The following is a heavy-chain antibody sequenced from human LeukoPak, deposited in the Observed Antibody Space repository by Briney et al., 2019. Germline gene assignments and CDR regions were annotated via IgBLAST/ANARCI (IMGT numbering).Heavy chain of an antibody. J-gene: IGHJ4*02. CDR1: GGSISSYY. CDR2: IYTSGST. D-gene: IGHD3-9*01. V-gene: IGHV4-4*07. Sequence: SETLSLTCTVSGGSISSYYWSWIRQPAGKGLEWIGRIYTSGSTNYNPSLKSRVTMSVDTSKNQFSLKPSSVTAADTAVYYCAAGIVGYDILTGYTFDYWGQGTLVTVSS. CDR3: AAGIVGYDILTGYTFDY.